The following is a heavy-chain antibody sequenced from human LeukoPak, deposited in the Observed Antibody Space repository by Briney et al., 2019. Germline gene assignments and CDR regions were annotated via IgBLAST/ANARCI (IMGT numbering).Heavy chain of an antibody. Sequence: PGGSLRLSCAASGFTFTTYWMSWVRQAPGKGLERVSAIGGSGGSTYYADSVKGRFTFSRDNSKNTLYLQMNSLRAEDTAVYYCAKGYCSSTSCSYFDYWGQGTLVTVSS. V-gene: IGHV3-23*01. CDR3: AKGYCSSTSCSYFDY. J-gene: IGHJ4*02. CDR1: GFTFTTYW. D-gene: IGHD2-2*01. CDR2: IGGSGGST.